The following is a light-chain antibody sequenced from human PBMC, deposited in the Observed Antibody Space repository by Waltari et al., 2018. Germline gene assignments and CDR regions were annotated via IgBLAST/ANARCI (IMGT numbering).Light chain of an antibody. Sequence: DIVMTQSPDSLAVSLGERATINCESSQSVLYSSNNKNYLAWYQQKPGQPPKLLIYWVSTRESGVPDRFSGSGSGTDFTLTISSLQAEDVAIYYCQQYYTTPYTFGQGTKLEI. V-gene: IGKV4-1*01. CDR2: WVS. CDR3: QQYYTTPYT. J-gene: IGKJ2*01. CDR1: QSVLYSSNNKNY.